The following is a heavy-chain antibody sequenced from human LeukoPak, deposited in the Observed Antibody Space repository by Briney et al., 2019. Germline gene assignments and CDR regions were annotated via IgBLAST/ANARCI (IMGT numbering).Heavy chain of an antibody. D-gene: IGHD3-10*01. CDR3: ARDGTGDLLFDY. CDR1: GYTFSSYG. Sequence: GASVKVSCKASGYTFSSYGISWVRQAPGQGLEWMGWTTAYNANTNYAQKLQGRVTMTTDTSTSTAYMELRSLKSDDTAVYYCARDGTGDLLFDYWGQGTLVTVSS. J-gene: IGHJ4*02. V-gene: IGHV1-18*01. CDR2: TTAYNANT.